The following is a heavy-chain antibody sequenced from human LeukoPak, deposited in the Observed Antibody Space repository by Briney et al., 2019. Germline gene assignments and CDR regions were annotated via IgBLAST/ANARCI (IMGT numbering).Heavy chain of an antibody. CDR3: ARGAIFGVVISSARYAEYFQH. CDR1: GFTFSSYA. Sequence: PGRSLRLSCAASGFTFSSYAMHWVRQAPGKGLEWVAVISYDGSNKYYADSVKGRFTISRDNSKNTLYLQMNSLRAEDTAVYYCARGAIFGVVISSARYAEYFQHWGQGTLVTVSS. D-gene: IGHD3-3*01. CDR2: ISYDGSNK. J-gene: IGHJ1*01. V-gene: IGHV3-30-3*01.